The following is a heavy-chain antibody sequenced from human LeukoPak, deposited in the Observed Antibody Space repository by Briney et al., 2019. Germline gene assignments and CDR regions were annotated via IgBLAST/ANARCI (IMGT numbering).Heavy chain of an antibody. CDR3: ARGDYYDRSGYYV. D-gene: IGHD3-22*01. CDR2: ISSSSSYI. V-gene: IGHV3-21*01. Sequence: NAGGSLRLSCAASGFTFGGYTMNWVRQAPGKGLEWVSSISSSSSYIYYADSVKGRFTISRDNAKNSLYLQMNGLRAEDTAVYYCARGDYYDRSGYYVWGQGTLVTVSS. CDR1: GFTFGGYT. J-gene: IGHJ4*02.